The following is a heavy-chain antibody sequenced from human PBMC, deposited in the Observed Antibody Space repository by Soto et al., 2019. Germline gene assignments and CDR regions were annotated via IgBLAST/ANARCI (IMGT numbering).Heavy chain of an antibody. CDR3: ARVGHCSGGSCYSGYYYYYMDV. V-gene: IGHV3-11*01. CDR1: GFTFSDYY. D-gene: IGHD2-15*01. J-gene: IGHJ6*03. CDR2: ISSSGSTI. Sequence: GGSLRLSCAASGFTFSDYYMSWIRQAPGKGLEWVSYISSSGSTIYYADSVKGRFTISRDNAKNSLYLQMNSLRAEDTAVYYCARVGHCSGGSCYSGYYYYYMDVWGKGTTVTVSS.